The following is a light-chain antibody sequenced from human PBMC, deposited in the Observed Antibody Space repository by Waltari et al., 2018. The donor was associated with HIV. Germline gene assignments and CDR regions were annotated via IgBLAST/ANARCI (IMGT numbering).Light chain of an antibody. CDR2: VAS. V-gene: IGKV1-12*01. J-gene: IGKJ2*01. CDR1: QGIRTW. Sequence: DIQMTQSPFFVSASVGDAVNITCRASQGIRTWLAWYQQKPGQVPQLLMYVASSLQLGVASRFSGSMSGTNFTLTINDLQPDDSAKYYCQQTYSFPHTFGQGRSW. CDR3: QQTYSFPHT.